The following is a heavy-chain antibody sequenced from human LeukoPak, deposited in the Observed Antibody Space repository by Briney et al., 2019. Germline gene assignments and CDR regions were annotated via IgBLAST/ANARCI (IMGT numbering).Heavy chain of an antibody. Sequence: PGGSLRLSCAASGFTFSSYAMSWVRQAPGKGLEWVSAISGSGGSTYYADSVKGRFTISRGNSKNTLYLQMNSLRAEDTAVYYCAKDRREGVVGATIYWGQGTLVTVSS. CDR3: AKDRREGVVGATIY. CDR2: ISGSGGST. J-gene: IGHJ4*02. D-gene: IGHD1-26*01. V-gene: IGHV3-23*01. CDR1: GFTFSSYA.